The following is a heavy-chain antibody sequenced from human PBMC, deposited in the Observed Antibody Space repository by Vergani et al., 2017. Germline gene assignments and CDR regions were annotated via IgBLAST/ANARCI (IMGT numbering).Heavy chain of an antibody. CDR1: GGTFSSYA. D-gene: IGHD3-22*01. CDR2: IIPIFGTA. J-gene: IGHJ4*02. V-gene: IGHV1-69*06. Sequence: QVQLVQSGAEVKKPGSSVKVSCKASGGTFSSYAISWVRQAPGQGLEWMGGIIPIFGTANYAQKFQERVTITRDMSTSTAYMELSSLRSEDTAVYYCAADTAYYYDSSGYRNFDYWGQGTLVTVSS. CDR3: AADTAYYYDSSGYRNFDY.